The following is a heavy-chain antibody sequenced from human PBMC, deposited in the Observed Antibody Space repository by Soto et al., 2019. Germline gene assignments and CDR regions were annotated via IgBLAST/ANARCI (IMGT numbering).Heavy chain of an antibody. CDR2: INHSGST. CDR3: ARGLLIAVAGQYNWFDP. D-gene: IGHD6-19*01. CDR1: GGYFSGYY. J-gene: IGHJ5*02. V-gene: IGHV4-34*01. Sequence: SETLSLTCAVYGGYFSGYYWSWIRQPPGKGLEWIGEINHSGSTNYNPSLKSRVTISVDTSKNQFSLKLSSVTAADTAVYYCARGLLIAVAGQYNWFDPWGQGTLVTVSS.